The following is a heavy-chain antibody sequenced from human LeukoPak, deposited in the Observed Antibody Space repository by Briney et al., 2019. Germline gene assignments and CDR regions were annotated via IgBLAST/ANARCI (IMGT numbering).Heavy chain of an antibody. CDR3: ARDQGYYDSSGYYSAFDI. J-gene: IGHJ3*02. D-gene: IGHD3-22*01. V-gene: IGHV1-2*02. CDR2: INPSSGGT. CDR1: GYTFTGYY. Sequence: ASVKVSCKASGYTFTGYYMHWVRQAPGQGLEWMGWINPSSGGTNYAQKFQGRVTMTRDTSISTAYMELSRLRSDDTAVYYCARDQGYYDSSGYYSAFDIWGQGTMVTVSS.